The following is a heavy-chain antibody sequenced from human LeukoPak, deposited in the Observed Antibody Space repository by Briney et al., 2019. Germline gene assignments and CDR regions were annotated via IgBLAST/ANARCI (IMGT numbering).Heavy chain of an antibody. J-gene: IGHJ6*03. D-gene: IGHD4-17*01. CDR2: INPNSGGT. Sequence: ASVKVSCKASGYTFTGYYMHWVRQAPGQGLEWMGWINPNSGGTKYAQKFKGRVTMTRDTSIGTAYMELSRLRSDDTALYYCARGTTLTTLPYYYYYMDVWGEGTTVTVSS. V-gene: IGHV1-2*02. CDR3: ARGTTLTTLPYYYYYMDV. CDR1: GYTFTGYY.